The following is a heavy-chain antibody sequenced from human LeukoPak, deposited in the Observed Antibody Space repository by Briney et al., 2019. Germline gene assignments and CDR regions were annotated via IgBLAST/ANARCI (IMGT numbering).Heavy chain of an antibody. D-gene: IGHD3-10*01. V-gene: IGHV3-23*01. CDR3: AKDVGTSGNYSPSDY. J-gene: IGHJ4*02. Sequence: GGSLRLSCPASGFTFGRHPMNWVRQAPGKGLEWVSAIRFSGESTYYAHSLQGRFTLSRDNSKNTLYLQMDSLRAEDTAVYYCAKDVGTSGNYSPSDYWGQGTLVTVSS. CDR2: IRFSGEST. CDR1: GFTFGRHP.